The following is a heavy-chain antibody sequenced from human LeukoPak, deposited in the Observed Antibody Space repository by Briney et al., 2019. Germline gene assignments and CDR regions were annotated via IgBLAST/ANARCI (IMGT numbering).Heavy chain of an antibody. D-gene: IGHD1-26*01. CDR2: INPNSGGT. J-gene: IGHJ4*02. V-gene: IGHV1-2*04. CDR1: GYTVTSYY. Sequence: ASVKVSCKASGYTVTSYYMHWVRQAPGQGLEWMGWINPNSGGTNYAQKFQGWVAMTRDTSISTAYMELSRLRSDDTAVYYCARGDSGSYYVVDYWGQGTLVTVSS. CDR3: ARGDSGSYYVVDY.